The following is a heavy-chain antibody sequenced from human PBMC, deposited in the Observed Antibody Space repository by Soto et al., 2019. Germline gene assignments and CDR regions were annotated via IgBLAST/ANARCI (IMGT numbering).Heavy chain of an antibody. CDR3: ARDLGKSNEYYFGN. D-gene: IGHD3-16*01. Sequence: GGSLRLSCAASGFTFRSYAMHWVRQAPGKGLEWVAVISYDGSNKYFPDSVKGRFTISRDNSKNTLSLEMNSLRTEDTAVYYCARDLGKSNEYYFGNWGQGTLVTVSS. CDR2: ISYDGSNK. CDR1: GFTFRSYA. J-gene: IGHJ4*02. V-gene: IGHV3-30-3*01.